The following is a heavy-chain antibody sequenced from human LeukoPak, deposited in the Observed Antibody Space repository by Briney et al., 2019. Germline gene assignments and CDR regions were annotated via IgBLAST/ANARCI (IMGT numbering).Heavy chain of an antibody. CDR2: ISGSGGST. CDR1: GFTFSSYA. V-gene: IGHV3-23*01. Sequence: PTGGSLRLSCAAPGFTFSSYAMSWVRQAPGKGLEWVSAISGSGGSTYYADSVKGRFTISRDNSKNTLYLQMSSLRAEDTAVYYCAKFNANSSGFDFDYWGQGTLLTVSS. CDR3: AKFNANSSGFDFDY. D-gene: IGHD3-22*01. J-gene: IGHJ4*02.